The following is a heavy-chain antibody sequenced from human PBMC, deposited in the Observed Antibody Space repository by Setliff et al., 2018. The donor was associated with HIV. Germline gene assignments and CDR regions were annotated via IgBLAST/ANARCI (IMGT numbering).Heavy chain of an antibody. Sequence: SETLSLTCIVSGASISSDTWSWIRQPPGKGLQWIGFIYNSEITNYNPSLKIRVTISLDMSKNQFSLKLTSVTAADTAVYYCARGGTSSNWFDPWGQGTLVTVSS. V-gene: IGHV4-59*01. J-gene: IGHJ5*02. CDR3: ARGGTSSNWFDP. CDR2: IYNSEIT. CDR1: GASISSDT. D-gene: IGHD2-2*01.